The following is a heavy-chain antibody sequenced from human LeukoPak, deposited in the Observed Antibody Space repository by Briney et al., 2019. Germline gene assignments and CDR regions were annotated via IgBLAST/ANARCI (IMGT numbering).Heavy chain of an antibody. D-gene: IGHD4-17*01. CDR1: GFTFSRYS. CDR3: ARAYTNGDYLDY. CDR2: ISDSSRHI. V-gene: IGHV3-21*01. Sequence: PGGSLRLSCAASGFTFSRYSLNWVRQAPGKGLEWVSCISDSSRHIYYADSVKGRFTISRDNGKSSASLQMNSLRVDDTAVYYCARAYTNGDYLDYWGQGTLVTVSS. J-gene: IGHJ4*02.